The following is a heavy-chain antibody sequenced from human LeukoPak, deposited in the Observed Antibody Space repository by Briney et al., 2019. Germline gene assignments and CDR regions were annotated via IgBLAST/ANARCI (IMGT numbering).Heavy chain of an antibody. V-gene: IGHV3-21*01. J-gene: IGHJ6*02. CDR3: ARDGASIDDQYYGLDV. D-gene: IGHD1-1*01. CDR1: GFTFSSYS. CDR2: ISSSSSYI. Sequence: GGSLRLSCAASGFTFSSYSMNWVRQAPGKGLEWVSFISSSSSYIYYADSVKGRFTISRDNAKNSLYLQVNSLRAEDTAVYYCARDGASIDDQYYGLDVWGRGTTVTVSS.